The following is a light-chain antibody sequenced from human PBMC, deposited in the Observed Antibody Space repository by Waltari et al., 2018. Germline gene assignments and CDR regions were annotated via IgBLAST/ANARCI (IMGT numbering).Light chain of an antibody. CDR1: QSLLSSFNIKTY. V-gene: IGKV4-1*01. J-gene: IGKJ5*01. CDR3: HHYYIPPLT. CDR2: WAS. Sequence: DIVLTQSPDSMAVSLGERATINCKSSQSLLSSFNIKTYIAWYQQKPGHPPKLLINWASARGSGVPERFSGSGSETDFTLTISSLQAEDVAVYYCHHYYIPPLTFGQGTRLEIK.